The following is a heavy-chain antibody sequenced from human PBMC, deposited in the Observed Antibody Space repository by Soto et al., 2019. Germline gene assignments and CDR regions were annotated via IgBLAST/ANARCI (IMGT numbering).Heavy chain of an antibody. D-gene: IGHD2-2*01. CDR3: AIDSSSAYYIEY. CDR2: IYHSGGT. V-gene: IGHV4-34*01. J-gene: IGHJ4*02. Sequence: SVTLSLTCAVYCAAFSGYYWSWIRQPPGKGLEWIGYIYHSGGTDYNPSLKSRVTITVDSSNNKFSLKLNSVTAADTAVYYCAIDSSSAYYIEYWGQETLVTISS. CDR1: CAAFSGYY.